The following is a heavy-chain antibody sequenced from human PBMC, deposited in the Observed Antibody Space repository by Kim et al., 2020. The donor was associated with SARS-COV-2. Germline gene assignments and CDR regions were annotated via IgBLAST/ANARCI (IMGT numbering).Heavy chain of an antibody. CDR1: GYTFTSYD. CDR2: MNPKSGKT. J-gene: IGHJ5*02. D-gene: IGHD3-10*01. V-gene: IGHV1-8*01. CDR3: ATVDTGWFDP. Sequence: ASVKVSCKASGYTFTSYDTNWVRQATGQGLEWMGGMNPKSGKTVYAQKFQGRVTMTRDTSISTAYMELSSLRSEDTAIYYCATVDTGWFDPWGQGTLVTVSS.